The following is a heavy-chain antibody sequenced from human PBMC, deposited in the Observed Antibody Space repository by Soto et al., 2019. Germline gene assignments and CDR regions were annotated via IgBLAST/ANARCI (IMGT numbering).Heavy chain of an antibody. V-gene: IGHV1-18*01. CDR3: ARGIAVAYDAFDI. CDR1: GYTFSRYG. Sequence: GAPVKVSCKASGYTFSRYGISWGRQAPGQGLEWMGWISAYNGNTNYAQKLQGRVTMTTDTSTSTAYMELRSLRSDDTAVYYCARGIAVAYDAFDIWGQGTMVTVSS. CDR2: ISAYNGNT. J-gene: IGHJ3*02. D-gene: IGHD6-19*01.